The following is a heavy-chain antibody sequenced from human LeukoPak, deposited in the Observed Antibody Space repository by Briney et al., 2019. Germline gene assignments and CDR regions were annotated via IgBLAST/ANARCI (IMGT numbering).Heavy chain of an antibody. CDR2: ISGDGGST. D-gene: IGHD3-16*02. CDR1: GLTFDDYA. CDR3: AKLRGLYDYVWGSYRHYTGDSDY. J-gene: IGHJ4*02. V-gene: IGHV3-43*02. Sequence: PGGSLRLSCAASGLTFDDYAMHWVRQAPGKGLEWVSLISGDGGSTYYADSVKGRFTISRDNSNNSLYLQMNSLRTEDTALYYCAKLRGLYDYVWGSYRHYTGDSDYWGQRTLVTVSS.